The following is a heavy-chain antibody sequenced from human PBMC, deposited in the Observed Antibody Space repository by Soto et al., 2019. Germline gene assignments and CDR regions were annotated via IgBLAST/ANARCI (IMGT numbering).Heavy chain of an antibody. CDR2: LTPSGGET. D-gene: IGHD4-17*01. J-gene: IGHJ3*02. V-gene: IGHV3-23*01. CDR1: GFTFSTYA. Sequence: GGSLRLSCVASGFTFSTYAMSWVRQAPGKGLEWVSALTPSGGETYYADSVKGRFTISRDNSMNALYLQMNSLRIEDTAVYYCAHPRGYGVFDAYDIWGQGTMVTVSS. CDR3: AHPRGYGVFDAYDI.